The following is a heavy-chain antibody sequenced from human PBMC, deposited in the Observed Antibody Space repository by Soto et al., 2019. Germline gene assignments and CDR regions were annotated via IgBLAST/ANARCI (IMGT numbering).Heavy chain of an antibody. CDR2: IRSKANSYAT. CDR1: GFTFSGSA. D-gene: IGHD4-17*01. Sequence: HPVGSLRLSCAASGFTFSGSAMHWVRQASGKGLEWVGRIRSKANSYATAYAASVKGRFTISRDDSKNTAYLQMNSLKTEDTAVYYCTRHTDYGDYDHFDYWGQGTLVTV. J-gene: IGHJ4*02. CDR3: TRHTDYGDYDHFDY. V-gene: IGHV3-73*01.